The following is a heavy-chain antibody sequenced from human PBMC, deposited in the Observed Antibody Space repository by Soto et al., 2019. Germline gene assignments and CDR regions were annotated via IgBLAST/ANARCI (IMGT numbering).Heavy chain of an antibody. D-gene: IGHD2-21*02. J-gene: IGHJ6*02. Sequence: SETLSLTCTVSGGSVNSGSYYWTWIRQPPGKGLEWIGHIYYNERTYYNPSLESRVTISLDMSNNHFSMKLSSVTAADTAVYYCARATVVGLLFFYGMDVWGRGTTVTVSS. CDR1: GGSVNSGSYY. CDR2: IYYNERT. CDR3: ARATVVGLLFFYGMDV. V-gene: IGHV4-30-4*01.